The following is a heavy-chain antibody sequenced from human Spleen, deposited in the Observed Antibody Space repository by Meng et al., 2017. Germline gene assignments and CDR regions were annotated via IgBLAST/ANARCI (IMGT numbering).Heavy chain of an antibody. Sequence: GGSMRPSWAASGFTFSNYYMTWVRQAPGDGLGWVANIRPDGIEKYYVDSVKGRFTISRDNAKNSRYLQMNSLRAEDTALYDCAKDIGDGYNYNYFDYWGQGTLVTVSS. J-gene: IGHJ4*02. CDR1: GFTFSNYY. CDR2: IRPDGIEK. CDR3: AKDIGDGYNYNYFDY. V-gene: IGHV3-7*03. D-gene: IGHD5-24*01.